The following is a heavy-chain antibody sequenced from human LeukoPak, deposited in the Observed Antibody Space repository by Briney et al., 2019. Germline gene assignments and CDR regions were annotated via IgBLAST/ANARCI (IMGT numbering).Heavy chain of an antibody. V-gene: IGHV1-2*02. CDR1: GYTFTGYY. D-gene: IGHD3-10*01. J-gene: IGHJ4*02. CDR3: ARDLVSYYYGSGSYFYFDY. CDR2: INPNSGGT. Sequence: ASVKVSCKASGYTFTGYYMHWVRPAPGQGLAWVGWINPNSGGTNYAQKFQGRVTMTRDTSISTAYMELSRLRSDGTAVYYCARDLVSYYYGSGSYFYFDYWGQGTLVTVSS.